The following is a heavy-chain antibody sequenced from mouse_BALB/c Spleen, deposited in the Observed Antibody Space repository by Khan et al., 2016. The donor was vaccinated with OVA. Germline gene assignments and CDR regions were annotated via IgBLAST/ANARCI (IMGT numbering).Heavy chain of an antibody. CDR2: MFPGDGST. CDR3: ARGGYGGFAY. J-gene: IGHJ3*01. V-gene: IGHV1-85*01. CDR1: GYTFTSYD. Sequence: QVQLQQSGAELVKPGASVKLSGKASGYTFTSYDINWVRPRPEQGLEWIGWMFPGDGSTKYNENFKGKATLTTDKSSSTAYMQLSRLTSEDSGAYFCARGGYGGFAYWGQGTLVTVAA. D-gene: IGHD2-14*01.